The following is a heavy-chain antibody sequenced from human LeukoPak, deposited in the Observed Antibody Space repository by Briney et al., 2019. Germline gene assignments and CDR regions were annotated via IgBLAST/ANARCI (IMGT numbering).Heavy chain of an antibody. J-gene: IGHJ4*02. CDR1: GFSSRTHW. CDR2: IRPDGGER. D-gene: IGHD3/OR15-3a*01. V-gene: IGHV3-7*03. Sequence: GGSLRLSCTASGFSSRTHWMSWVRQAPGKGLEWVANIRPDGGERYYGDSLKGRFTISRDNDKNSLYLQMNSLRADATAIYYSTRQGDWTFEFWGQGTLVTVSS. CDR3: TRQGDWTFEF.